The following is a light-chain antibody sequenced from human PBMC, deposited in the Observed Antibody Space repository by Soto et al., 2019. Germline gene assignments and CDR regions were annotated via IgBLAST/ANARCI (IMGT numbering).Light chain of an antibody. J-gene: IGKJ5*01. V-gene: IGKV3-20*01. CDR2: GAS. CDR3: QHYGSSLSIT. Sequence: EIVLTQSPGTLSLSPGERATLSCRASQSVSSNYFAWYQQKPGQAPRLLIYGASSRATGIPDRFSGSGSGTDFTLTISRLAHDDFAVYFCQHYGSSLSITFGQGTRPEIK. CDR1: QSVSSNY.